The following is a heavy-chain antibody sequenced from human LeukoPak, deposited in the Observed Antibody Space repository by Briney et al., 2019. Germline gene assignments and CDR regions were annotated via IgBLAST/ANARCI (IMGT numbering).Heavy chain of an antibody. Sequence: GSSVKVSCKASGGTFSSYAISWVRQAPGQGLEWMGGIIPIFGTANYAQKFQGRVTITTDESTSTAYMELSSLRSEDTAVYYCARVGGNGGYDYVDYYYYYMDVWGKGTTVTVSS. J-gene: IGHJ6*03. CDR2: IIPIFGTA. CDR1: GGTFSSYA. D-gene: IGHD5-12*01. V-gene: IGHV1-69*05. CDR3: ARVGGNGGYDYVDYYYYYMDV.